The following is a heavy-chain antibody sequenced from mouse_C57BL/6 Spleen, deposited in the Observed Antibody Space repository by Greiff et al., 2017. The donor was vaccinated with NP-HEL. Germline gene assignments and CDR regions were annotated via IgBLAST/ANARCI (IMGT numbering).Heavy chain of an antibody. V-gene: IGHV1-7*01. CDR1: GYTFTSYW. D-gene: IGHD1-1*01. CDR3: ARWDYGSFSWFAY. Sequence: VKLMESGAELAKPGASVKLSCKASGYTFTSYWMHWVKQRPGQGLEWIGYINPSSGYTKYNQKFKDKATLTADKSSSTAYMQLSSLTYEDSAVYYCARWDYGSFSWFAYWGQGTLVTVSA. CDR2: INPSSGYT. J-gene: IGHJ3*01.